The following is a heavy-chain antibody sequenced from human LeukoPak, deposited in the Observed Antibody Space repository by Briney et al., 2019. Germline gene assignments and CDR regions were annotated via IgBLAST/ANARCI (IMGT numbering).Heavy chain of an antibody. V-gene: IGHV4-39*07. D-gene: IGHD3-10*01. CDR1: GGSISSSSYY. Sequence: PSETLSLTCTVSGGSISSSSYYWGWIRQPPGKGLEWIGSIYYSGSTYYNPSLKSRVTISVDTSKNQFSLKLSSVTAADTAVYYCARGAYYYGSGRDYFDYWGQGTLVTVSS. CDR3: ARGAYYYGSGRDYFDY. J-gene: IGHJ4*02. CDR2: IYYSGST.